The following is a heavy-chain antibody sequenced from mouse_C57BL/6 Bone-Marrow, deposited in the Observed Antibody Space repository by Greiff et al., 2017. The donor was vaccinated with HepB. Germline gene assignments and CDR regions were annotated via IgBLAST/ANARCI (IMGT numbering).Heavy chain of an antibody. CDR3: TRDPWGYYFDY. CDR1: GFTFSSYA. CDR2: ISSGGDYI. Sequence: EVQLVESGEGLLKPGGSLKLSCAASGFTFSSYAMSWVRQTPEKRLEWVAYISSGGDYIYYADTVKGRFTISRDNARNTLYLQMSSLKSEDTAMYYCTRDPWGYYFDYWGQGTTLTVSS. V-gene: IGHV5-9-1*02. J-gene: IGHJ2*01. D-gene: IGHD4-1*01.